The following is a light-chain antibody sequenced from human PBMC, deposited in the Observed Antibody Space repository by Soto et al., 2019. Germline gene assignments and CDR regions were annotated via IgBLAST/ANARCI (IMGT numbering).Light chain of an antibody. Sequence: EIVLTQSPGTLSLSPGERDNLSCRASQSVSSSYLAWYQQKPGQAPRLLIYGASNRATGIPDGFSGSGSGTDFTLTISRLEPEDFAVYYCQQYGSSGTFGQGTKVDIK. CDR3: QQYGSSGT. CDR1: QSVSSSY. V-gene: IGKV3-20*01. J-gene: IGKJ1*01. CDR2: GAS.